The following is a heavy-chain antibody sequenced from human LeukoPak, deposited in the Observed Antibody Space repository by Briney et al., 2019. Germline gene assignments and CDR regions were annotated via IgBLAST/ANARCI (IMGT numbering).Heavy chain of an antibody. Sequence: PSETLSLTCTVSGGSISSGDYYWSWIRQPPGKGLEWIGYIYYSGSTYYNPSLKSRVTISVGTSKNQFSLKLSSVTAADTAVYYCARTEDYYGSGSHFDYWGQGTLVTVSS. V-gene: IGHV4-30-4*08. D-gene: IGHD3-10*01. CDR3: ARTEDYYGSGSHFDY. CDR2: IYYSGST. CDR1: GGSISSGDYY. J-gene: IGHJ4*02.